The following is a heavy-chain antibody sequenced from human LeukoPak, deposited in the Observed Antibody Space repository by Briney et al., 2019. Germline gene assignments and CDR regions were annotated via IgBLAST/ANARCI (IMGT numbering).Heavy chain of an antibody. Sequence: GGSLRLSCAASGFTFSSYSMNWVRQAPGKGLEWVSYISSSSTIYYADSVKGRFTISRDNAKNSLYLQMNSLRDEDTAVYYCARPPTEYYDFWSGYPSDFWFDPWGQGTLVTVSS. D-gene: IGHD3-3*01. CDR1: GFTFSSYS. CDR2: ISSSSTI. V-gene: IGHV3-48*02. CDR3: ARPPTEYYDFWSGYPSDFWFDP. J-gene: IGHJ5*02.